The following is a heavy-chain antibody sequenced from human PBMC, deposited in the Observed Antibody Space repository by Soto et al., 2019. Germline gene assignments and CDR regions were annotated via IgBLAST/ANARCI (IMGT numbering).Heavy chain of an antibody. V-gene: IGHV3-33*01. CDR2: IWYDGSNK. CDR3: TTRLSSGYYLFDY. CDR1: GVTFSSYG. Sequence: GGSLRLSCAASGVTFSSYGMHWVRQAPGKGLEWVAVIWYDGSNKYYADSVKGRFTISRDDSKNTLYLQMNSLKTEDTAVYYCTTRLSSGYYLFDYWGQGTLVTVSS. D-gene: IGHD3-22*01. J-gene: IGHJ4*02.